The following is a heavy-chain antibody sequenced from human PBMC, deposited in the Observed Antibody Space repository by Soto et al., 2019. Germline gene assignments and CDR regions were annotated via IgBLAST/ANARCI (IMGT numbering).Heavy chain of an antibody. D-gene: IGHD3-9*01. V-gene: IGHV3-23*01. J-gene: IGHJ4*02. CDR1: GFTPTTTP. CDR3: ATCFRYFDN. Sequence: GGSLRLSCAGSGFTPTTTPLSWVRQPPGKGLEWVTTISGTASRTYYVDSVKGRFFISRDNSKNTVTLQMNNLTLGDTAVYYCATCFRYFDNWGQGTRVTVYS. CDR2: ISGTASRT.